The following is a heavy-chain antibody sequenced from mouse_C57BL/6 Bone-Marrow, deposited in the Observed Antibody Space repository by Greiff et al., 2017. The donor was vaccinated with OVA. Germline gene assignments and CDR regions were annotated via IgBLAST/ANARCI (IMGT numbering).Heavy chain of an antibody. CDR1: GFTFSSYA. V-gene: IGHV5-4*01. D-gene: IGHD1-1*01. CDR2: ISDGGSYT. J-gene: IGHJ3*01. CDR3: AREGYGSSEMAY. Sequence: EVKVVDSGGGLVKPGGSLKLSCAASGFTFSSYAMSWVRQTPEKRLEWVATISDGGSYTYYPDNVKGRFTISRDNAKNNLYLQMSHLKSEDTAMYYGAREGYGSSEMAYWGQGTLVTVSA.